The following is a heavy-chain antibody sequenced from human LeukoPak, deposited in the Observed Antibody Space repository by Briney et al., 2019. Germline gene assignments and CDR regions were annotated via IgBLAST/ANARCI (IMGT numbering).Heavy chain of an antibody. J-gene: IGHJ4*02. CDR2: ISPTSAGT. Sequence: QPGGSLRLSCAVSGXTVSTEYMGWVRQAPGRGLEWVSTISPTSAGTHYLDSVKGRFTISRDNSKNTLSLEMNSLRADDTATYYCARDAGGAWPFDYWGQGTRVIVSS. D-gene: IGHD4-17*01. V-gene: IGHV3-23*01. CDR3: ARDAGGAWPFDY. CDR1: GXTVSTEY.